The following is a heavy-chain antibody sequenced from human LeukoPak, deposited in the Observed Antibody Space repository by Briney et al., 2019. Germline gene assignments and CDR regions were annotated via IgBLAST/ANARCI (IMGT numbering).Heavy chain of an antibody. D-gene: IGHD5-24*01. CDR3: ARWTGDGDY. CDR2: INHSGST. J-gene: IGHJ4*02. Sequence: PSETLSLTCTVSGGSISSGSFYWSWIRQPAGKGLEWIGEINHSGSTNYNPSLKSRVTISVDTSKNQFSLKLSSVTAADTAVYYCARWTGDGDYWGQGTLVTASS. CDR1: GGSISSGSFY. V-gene: IGHV4-61*10.